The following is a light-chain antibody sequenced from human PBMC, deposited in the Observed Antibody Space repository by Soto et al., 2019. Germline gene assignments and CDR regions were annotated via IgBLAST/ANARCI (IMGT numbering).Light chain of an antibody. CDR3: NQYDIAPQT. J-gene: IGKJ2*01. Sequence: EIVITQSPATLSVSPGARATLSCRASQSVSSNLAWYQQKPGQAPRLLIYGASNRATGIPDRFSGCGSGTDFTLTISSMETEDFAVYYCNQYDIAPQTVGRGTKGEIK. CDR1: QSVSSN. CDR2: GAS. V-gene: IGKV3D-15*01.